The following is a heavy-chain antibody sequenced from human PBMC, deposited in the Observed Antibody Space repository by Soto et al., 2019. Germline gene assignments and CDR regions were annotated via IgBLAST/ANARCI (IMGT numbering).Heavy chain of an antibody. Sequence: GGSLRLSCTSSGFTFSSYAMSWVRQAPGKGLEWVSTITVTGSTRYYADSVEGRFTISRDNSENTLYLQMNGLRPEDTAVYYCTKHRGGLPYYFAMDVWGQGTTVTVSS. CDR3: TKHRGGLPYYFAMDV. D-gene: IGHD2-15*01. J-gene: IGHJ6*02. V-gene: IGHV3-23*01. CDR2: ITVTGSTR. CDR1: GFTFSSYA.